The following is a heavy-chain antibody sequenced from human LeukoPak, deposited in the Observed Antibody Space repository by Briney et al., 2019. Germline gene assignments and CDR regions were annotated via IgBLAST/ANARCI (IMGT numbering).Heavy chain of an antibody. D-gene: IGHD4-23*01. CDR3: ATSYDGKTAPYDL. J-gene: IGHJ5*02. CDR1: NDSISSYC. V-gene: IGHV4-4*08. CDR2: MCPSGRT. Sequence: SETLSLTCTVSNDSISSYCCSWVRQPPGKGLEWIGFMCPSGRTDYNPSLKSRVTMSIDTSKNQLSMELRFLTAADTAVYYCATSYDGKTAPYDLWGHGTLVTVSP.